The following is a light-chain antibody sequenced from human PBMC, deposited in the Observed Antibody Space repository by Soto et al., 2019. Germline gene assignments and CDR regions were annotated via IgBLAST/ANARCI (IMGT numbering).Light chain of an antibody. Sequence: NFMLTQPHSVSESPGKTVTISCTRSSGSIASNYVQWYQQRPGSAPTTVIYEDNQRPSGVPDRFSGSIDSSSNSASLTISGLKTEXEXXYYCQSYDSSIYVVFGGGTKLTVL. CDR2: EDN. CDR1: SGSIASNY. J-gene: IGLJ2*01. CDR3: QSYDSSIYVV. V-gene: IGLV6-57*04.